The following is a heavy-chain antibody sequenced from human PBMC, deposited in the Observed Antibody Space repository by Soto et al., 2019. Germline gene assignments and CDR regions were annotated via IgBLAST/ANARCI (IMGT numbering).Heavy chain of an antibody. Sequence: PGGSLRLSCAASGFTFDDYAMHWVRQAPGKGLEWVSLISWDGGSTYYADSVKGRFTISRDNSKNSLYLQMNSLRAEDTALYYCAKARGQWLAYYYYGMDVWGQGTTVTVS. J-gene: IGHJ6*02. D-gene: IGHD6-19*01. CDR1: GFTFDDYA. V-gene: IGHV3-43D*04. CDR3: AKARGQWLAYYYYGMDV. CDR2: ISWDGGST.